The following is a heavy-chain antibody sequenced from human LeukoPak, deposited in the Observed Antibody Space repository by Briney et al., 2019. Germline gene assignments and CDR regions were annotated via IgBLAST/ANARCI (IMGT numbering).Heavy chain of an antibody. CDR3: AAESSLSN. CDR1: GFNFGSYA. CDR2: ISYDGGYQ. Sequence: GGSLRLSCAASGFNFGSYAMDWVRQAPGKGLEWVGDISYDGGYQSYAVSVRGRFTISRDNSKNTLFLQMNSLRPEDAAVYYCAAESSLSNWGHGTLVTVSS. J-gene: IGHJ4*01. V-gene: IGHV3-30*03. D-gene: IGHD3-16*02.